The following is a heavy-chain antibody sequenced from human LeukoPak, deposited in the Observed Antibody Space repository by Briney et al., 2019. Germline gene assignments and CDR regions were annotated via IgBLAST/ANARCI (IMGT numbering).Heavy chain of an antibody. Sequence: GASVKVSCKAPGYTFTGYYMRWVRQAPGQGLEWTGWINPNSGGTNYAQKFQGRVTMTRDTSISTAYMELSRLRSDDTAVYYCARDLRGYCSSTSCCPEGYWGQGTLVTVSS. J-gene: IGHJ4*02. V-gene: IGHV1-2*02. CDR3: ARDLRGYCSSTSCCPEGY. CDR2: INPNSGGT. CDR1: GYTFTGYY. D-gene: IGHD2-2*01.